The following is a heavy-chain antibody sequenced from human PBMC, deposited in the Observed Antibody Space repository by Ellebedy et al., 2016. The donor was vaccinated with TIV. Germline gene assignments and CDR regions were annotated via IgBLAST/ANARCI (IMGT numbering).Heavy chain of an antibody. Sequence: GESLKISCAASGFTFSNAWMSWVRQAPGKGLEWVGRIKSKTDGGTTDYAAPVKGRFTISRDDSKNTLYLQMNSLKTEDTAVYYCTTVGGIAVALNYGMDVWGQGTTVTVSS. V-gene: IGHV3-15*01. D-gene: IGHD6-19*01. CDR2: IKSKTDGGTT. CDR1: GFTFSNAW. J-gene: IGHJ6*02. CDR3: TTVGGIAVALNYGMDV.